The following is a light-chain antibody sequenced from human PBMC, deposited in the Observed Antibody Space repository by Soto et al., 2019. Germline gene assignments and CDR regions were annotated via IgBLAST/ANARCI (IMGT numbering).Light chain of an antibody. CDR3: QQYNTWPII. CDR2: GSS. J-gene: IGKJ5*01. CDR1: QSVSNN. Sequence: EIVLTQSPGTLSLSPGERGTLSCRASQSVSNNYLAWYQQKPGRAPRLLIYGSSTRATGIPARFSGSGSGTEFTLTISSLQSEDFAVYYCQQYNTWPIIFGQGTDWRL. V-gene: IGKV3-15*01.